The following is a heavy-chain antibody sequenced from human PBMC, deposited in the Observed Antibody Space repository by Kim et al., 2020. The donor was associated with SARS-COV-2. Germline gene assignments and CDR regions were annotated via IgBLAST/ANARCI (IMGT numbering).Heavy chain of an antibody. CDR3: AREGGYDYVWGSYRRTRFDY. CDR2: ISAYNGNT. V-gene: IGHV1-18*01. D-gene: IGHD3-16*02. Sequence: ASVKVSCKASGYTFTSYGISWVRQAPGQGLEWMGWISAYNGNTNYAQKLQGRVTMTTDTSTSTAYMELRSLRSDDTAVYYCAREGGYDYVWGSYRRTRFDYWGQGTLVTVSS. J-gene: IGHJ4*02. CDR1: GYTFTSYG.